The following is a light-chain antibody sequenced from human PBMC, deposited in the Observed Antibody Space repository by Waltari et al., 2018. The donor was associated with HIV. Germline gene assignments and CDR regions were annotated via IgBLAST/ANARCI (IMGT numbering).Light chain of an antibody. Sequence: VLNQSPDSLAVSLGERATINCKSSQSVLYNSDNKNYLAWYQQKPGQPPNLLISWASTRESGVPDRFSGSGSGTDFTLTISSLQAEDVAIYYCQQYHTSWTFGQGTKVEIK. CDR2: WAS. CDR1: QSVLYNSDNKNY. J-gene: IGKJ1*01. CDR3: QQYHTSWT. V-gene: IGKV4-1*01.